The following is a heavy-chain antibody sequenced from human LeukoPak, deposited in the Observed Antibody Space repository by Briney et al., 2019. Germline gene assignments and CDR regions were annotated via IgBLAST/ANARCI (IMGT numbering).Heavy chain of an antibody. CDR3: ARANYGDRSYYFDY. J-gene: IGHJ4*02. V-gene: IGHV1-69*04. Sequence: GASVKVSCKASGGTFSSYAISSVRQAPGQGLEWMGRIIPILGIANYAQKFQGRVTITADKSTSTAYMELSSLRSEDTAVYYCARANYGDRSYYFDYWGQGTLVTVSS. CDR2: IIPILGIA. D-gene: IGHD4-17*01. CDR1: GGTFSSYA.